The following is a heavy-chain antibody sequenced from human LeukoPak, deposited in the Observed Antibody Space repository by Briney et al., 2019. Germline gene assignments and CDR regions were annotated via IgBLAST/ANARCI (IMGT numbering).Heavy chain of an antibody. V-gene: IGHV5-51*01. CDR1: GYSFTSYW. CDR3: ARTYYYGSGSYYNPAY. J-gene: IGHJ4*02. D-gene: IGHD3-10*01. Sequence: GESLKISCKGSGYSFTSYWIGWVRQMPGKGLEWMGIIYPGDSDTRYSPSFQGQVTISADKSITTAYLQWSSLKASDTAMYYCARTYYYGSGSYYNPAYWGQGTLVTVSS. CDR2: IYPGDSDT.